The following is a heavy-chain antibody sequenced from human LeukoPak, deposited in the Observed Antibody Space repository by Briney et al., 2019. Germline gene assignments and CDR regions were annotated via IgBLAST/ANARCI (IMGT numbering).Heavy chain of an antibody. V-gene: IGHV3-53*01. Sequence: PGGSLRLSCAASGFTVSRKYMTWVRQAPGKGLEWVSLIYSGDSTYYADSVKGRFTISRDNSKNTLYLQMNSLRPEDTAVYYCAKEADGGTWFDPWGQGTLVTASS. CDR1: GFTVSRKY. CDR3: AKEADGGTWFDP. J-gene: IGHJ5*02. D-gene: IGHD4-23*01. CDR2: IYSGDST.